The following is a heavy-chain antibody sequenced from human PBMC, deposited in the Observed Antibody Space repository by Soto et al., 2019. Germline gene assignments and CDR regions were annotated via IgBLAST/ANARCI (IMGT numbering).Heavy chain of an antibody. CDR2: ISFDGSNT. Sequence: QVQLVESGGGVVQPGRSLRLSCAASGFTFSSYGMHWVRQAPAKGLEWVSVISFDGSNTYYADSVKGRFTISRDNSKNTLFLPMRSLRPDGTAVYYCANDPPMEVDRPSGDWGQGTLVIVSS. V-gene: IGHV3-30*18. D-gene: IGHD3-10*01. CDR1: GFTFSSYG. J-gene: IGHJ4*02. CDR3: ANDPPMEVDRPSGD.